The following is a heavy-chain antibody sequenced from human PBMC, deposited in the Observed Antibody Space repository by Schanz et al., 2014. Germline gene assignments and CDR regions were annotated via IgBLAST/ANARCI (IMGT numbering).Heavy chain of an antibody. D-gene: IGHD3-10*01. Sequence: EVQLVESGGGLVQPGGSLRLSCAASGFTFSSNSMNWVRQAPGKGLEWISYIGSSSSRIDHADSVKGRFTISRDNAKNTLYLQMNSLRPEDTAVYYCAKYRGYYRVSGSYRELEYWGQGTLVIVSS. CDR2: IGSSSSRI. J-gene: IGHJ4*02. CDR3: AKYRGYYRVSGSYRELEY. V-gene: IGHV3-48*01. CDR1: GFTFSSNS.